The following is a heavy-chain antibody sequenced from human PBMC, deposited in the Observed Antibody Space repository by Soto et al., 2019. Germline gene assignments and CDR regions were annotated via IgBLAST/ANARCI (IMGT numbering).Heavy chain of an antibody. J-gene: IGHJ5*02. D-gene: IGHD6-19*01. CDR1: GGSISSGDYY. CDR2: IYYSGST. V-gene: IGHV4-30-4*01. Sequence: SETLSLTCTVSGGSISSGDYYWSWIRQPPGKGLEWIGYIYYSGSTYYNPSLKSRVTISVDTSKNQFSLKLSSVTAADTAVYYCARAPSSGWHTYNWFDTWGQGTLVTVSS. CDR3: ARAPSSGWHTYNWFDT.